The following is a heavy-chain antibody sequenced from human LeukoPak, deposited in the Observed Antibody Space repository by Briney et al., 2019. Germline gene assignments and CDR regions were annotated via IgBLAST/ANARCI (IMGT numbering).Heavy chain of an antibody. CDR1: GFTFSTYW. V-gene: IGHV3-74*01. CDR3: ARVGGSPYFDY. CDR2: IGTDGSGT. Sequence: GGSLRLSCAASGFTFSTYWMHWVRQVPGKGLVWVARIGTDGSGTSYADSVRGRFTISSDNAKNTLYLQMNSLRAEDTAVYYCARVGGSPYFDYWGQGSLVTVSS. J-gene: IGHJ4*02. D-gene: IGHD1-26*01.